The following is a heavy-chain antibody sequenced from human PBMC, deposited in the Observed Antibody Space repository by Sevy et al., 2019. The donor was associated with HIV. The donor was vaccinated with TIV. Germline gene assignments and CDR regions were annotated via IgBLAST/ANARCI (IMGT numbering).Heavy chain of an antibody. D-gene: IGHD6-13*01. CDR2: IYYSGST. J-gene: IGHJ6*03. CDR1: GGSISSYY. CDR3: ARQAAAAGERRFYYYYYMDV. Sequence: SETLSLTCTVSGGSISSYYWSWIRQPPGKGLEWIGYIYYSGSTNYNPSLKSRVTISVDTSKNQFSLKLSSVTAADTAVYYCARQAAAAGERRFYYYYYMDVWGKGTTVTVSS. V-gene: IGHV4-59*08.